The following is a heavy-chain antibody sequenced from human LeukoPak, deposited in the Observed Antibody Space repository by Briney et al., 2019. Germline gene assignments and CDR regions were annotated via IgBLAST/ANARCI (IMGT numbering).Heavy chain of an antibody. CDR2: ISGSGGST. V-gene: IGHV3-23*01. J-gene: IGHJ4*02. D-gene: IGHD3-22*01. Sequence: GGSLRLSCAASGFTFGSYAMSWVRQAPGKGLEWVSAISGSGGSTYYADSVKGRFTISRDNSKNTLYLQMNSLRAEDTAVYYCAREGHYYDSSGYHWGQGTLATVSS. CDR1: GFTFGSYA. CDR3: AREGHYYDSSGYH.